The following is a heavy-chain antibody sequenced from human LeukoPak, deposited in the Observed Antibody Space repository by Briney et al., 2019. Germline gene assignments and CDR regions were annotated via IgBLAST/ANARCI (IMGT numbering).Heavy chain of an antibody. V-gene: IGHV1-69*13. CDR1: GGTFSSYA. CDR3: ARDSKLMVYAMDY. J-gene: IGHJ4*02. D-gene: IGHD2-8*01. CDR2: IIPIFGTA. Sequence: SVKVSCKASGGTFSSYAISWVRQAPGQGLEWMGGIIPIFGTANYAQKFQGRVTITADESTSTAYMELSSLRSEDTAVHYCARDSKLMVYAMDYWGQGTLVTVSS.